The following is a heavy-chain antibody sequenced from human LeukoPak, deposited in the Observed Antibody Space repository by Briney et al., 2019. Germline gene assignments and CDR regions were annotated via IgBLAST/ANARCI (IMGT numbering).Heavy chain of an antibody. D-gene: IGHD2-2*02. J-gene: IGHJ6*03. Sequence: ASVTVSCKASVGTFSSYAISWVRPAPGQGLEWMGGIIPIFGTANYAQKLQGRATITADESTSTAYMELSSLRSEDTAVYYCAREVQVVPAATPYYYYYMDVWGKGTTVTVSS. CDR2: IIPIFGTA. CDR3: AREVQVVPAATPYYYYYMDV. V-gene: IGHV1-69*13. CDR1: VGTFSSYA.